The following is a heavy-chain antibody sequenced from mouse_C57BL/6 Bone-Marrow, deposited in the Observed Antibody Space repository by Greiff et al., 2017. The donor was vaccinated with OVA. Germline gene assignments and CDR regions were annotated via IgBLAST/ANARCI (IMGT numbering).Heavy chain of an antibody. CDR3: KGYYYGSRGFAY. D-gene: IGHD1-1*01. CDR2: IYPGNSDT. CDR1: GYTFTSYW. V-gene: IGHV1-5*01. Sequence: EVQLQQSGTLLARPGASVKMSCKTSGYTFTSYWMHWVKQRPGQGLEWIGAIYPGNSDTSYNQKFKGKAKLTAVTSASTAYMELSSLTNEDSAVYYCKGYYYGSRGFAYWGQGTLVTVSA. J-gene: IGHJ3*01.